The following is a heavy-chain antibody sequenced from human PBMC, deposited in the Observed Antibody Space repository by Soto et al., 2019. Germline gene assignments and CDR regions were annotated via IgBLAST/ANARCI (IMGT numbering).Heavy chain of an antibody. CDR2: INPKSGGT. CDR3: ARGHSTDCSNGVCPFFHNHEMDV. V-gene: IGHV1-2*04. Sequence: QVQLVQSGAEVKKPGASVRVSCKASGYSFTDYHIHWVRQAPGQGLEWLGRINPKSGGTSTAQKFQGWVTMTRDRSISTVYMELTRLRSDDTAVYFCARGHSTDCSNGVCPFFHNHEMDVWGQGTTVTVSS. J-gene: IGHJ6*02. D-gene: IGHD2-8*01. CDR1: GYSFTDYH.